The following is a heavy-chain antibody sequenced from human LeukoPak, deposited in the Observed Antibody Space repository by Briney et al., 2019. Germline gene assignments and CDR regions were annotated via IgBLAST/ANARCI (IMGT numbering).Heavy chain of an antibody. CDR3: ARAYYDISPSRWFDP. CDR1: GGSISSYY. Sequence: PSETLSLTCTVSGGSISSYYWSWIRQPPGKGLEWIGYIYYSGSTNYNPSLKSRVAISVDTSKNQFSLKLSSVTAADTAVYYCARAYYDISPSRWFDPWGQGTLVTVSS. V-gene: IGHV4-59*01. D-gene: IGHD3-9*01. J-gene: IGHJ5*02. CDR2: IYYSGST.